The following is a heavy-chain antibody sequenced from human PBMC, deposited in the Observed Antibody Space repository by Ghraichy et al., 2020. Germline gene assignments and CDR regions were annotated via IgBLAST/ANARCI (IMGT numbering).Heavy chain of an antibody. CDR1: GFTFSSYA. V-gene: IGHV3-23*01. Sequence: GESLNISCAASGFTFSSYAMSWVRQAPGKGLEWVSAISGSGGSTYYADSVKGRFTISRDNSKNTLYLQMNSLRAEDTAVYYCAKFGRLGYCSGGSCYSSLYYYYGMDVWGQGTTVTVSS. J-gene: IGHJ6*02. CDR3: AKFGRLGYCSGGSCYSSLYYYYGMDV. CDR2: ISGSGGST. D-gene: IGHD2-15*01.